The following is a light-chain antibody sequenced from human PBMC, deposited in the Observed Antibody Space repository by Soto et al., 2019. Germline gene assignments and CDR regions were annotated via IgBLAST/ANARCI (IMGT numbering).Light chain of an antibody. Sequence: IQMTQSPSPLSESVGDRVTITCRASQSITSWLAWYQQKPGKAPKLLIYKAASLESGVPSRFSGSGSVTEVTLTISSLQPDDCETYYCQQYNSYPWTFGLVTKVEIK. CDR2: KAA. V-gene: IGKV1-5*03. CDR1: QSITSW. J-gene: IGKJ1*01. CDR3: QQYNSYPWT.